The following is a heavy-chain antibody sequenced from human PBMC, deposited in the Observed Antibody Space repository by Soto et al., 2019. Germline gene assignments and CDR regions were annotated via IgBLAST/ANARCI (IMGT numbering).Heavy chain of an antibody. V-gene: IGHV2-5*01. J-gene: IGHJ4*02. D-gene: IGHD5-12*01. CDR2: IYWKDDK. Sequence: QLTLKESGPTLVKPTQTLTLTSTFSGFSLSTSGVGGGWIRQPPGRALEWLGLIYWKDDKRYSPSLKSRLTITKDISKTPLVLTRTNWDPVDTATYRGGHDEVAKGYNYLGYWGEGTEVTVSS. CDR1: GFSLSTSGVG. CDR3: GHDEVAKGYNYLGY.